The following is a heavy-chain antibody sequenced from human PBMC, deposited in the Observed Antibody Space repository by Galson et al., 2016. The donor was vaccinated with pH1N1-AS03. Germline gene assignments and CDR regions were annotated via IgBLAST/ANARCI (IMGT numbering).Heavy chain of an antibody. Sequence: SVKVSCKASGYTFSTYGISWVRQAPGQGLEWMGWISGYDGHTGYAQKFQGRVTMTTDTSTNTAYMELRSLTSDDTAVYYCARDESGYMYWGQGTLVTVSS. CDR1: GYTFSTYG. CDR2: ISGYDGHT. J-gene: IGHJ4*02. V-gene: IGHV1-18*01. D-gene: IGHD3-3*01. CDR3: ARDESGYMY.